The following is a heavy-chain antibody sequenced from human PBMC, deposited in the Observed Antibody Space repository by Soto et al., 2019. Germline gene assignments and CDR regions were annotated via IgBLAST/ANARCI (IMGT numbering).Heavy chain of an antibody. D-gene: IGHD2-2*01. V-gene: IGHV4-34*01. CDR2: INHSGST. Sequence: PSETLSLTCAVYGGSFSGYYWSWIRQPPGKGLEWIGEINHSGSTNYNPSLKSRVTISVDTSKNQFSLKLSSVTAADTAVYYCARDRGRGVVVSAASRGWFDPWGQGTLVTVSS. CDR3: ARDRGRGVVVSAASRGWFDP. J-gene: IGHJ5*02. CDR1: GGSFSGYY.